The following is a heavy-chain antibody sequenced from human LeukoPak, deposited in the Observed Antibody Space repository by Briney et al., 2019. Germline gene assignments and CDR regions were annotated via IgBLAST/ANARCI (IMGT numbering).Heavy chain of an antibody. CDR1: GGSISSYY. Sequence: SETLSLTCTVSGGSISSYYWSWIRQPPGKGLEWVGYIYYSRSTNYNPSLKSRVTISVDTSKNQFSLKLSSVTAADTAVYYCARGGGDNYYYYYGMDVWGQGTTVTVSS. J-gene: IGHJ6*02. CDR3: ARGGGDNYYYYYGMDV. V-gene: IGHV4-59*01. D-gene: IGHD4-17*01. CDR2: IYYSRST.